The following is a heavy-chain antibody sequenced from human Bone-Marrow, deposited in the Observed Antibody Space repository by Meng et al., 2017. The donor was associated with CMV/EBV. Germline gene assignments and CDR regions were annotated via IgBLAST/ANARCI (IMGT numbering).Heavy chain of an antibody. V-gene: IGHV4-61*08. J-gene: IGHJ4*02. CDR1: GRSVSSGGNY. CDR2: ISYTGNT. Sequence: CAVSGRSVSSGGNYWNWIRQPPGKGLEWIGYISYTGNTNYNPSLKSRVTISLHTSKNQFFLKLTSVTAADTAVYYCARSRSRREADYWGQGTLVTVSS. D-gene: IGHD2-2*01. CDR3: ARSRSRREADY.